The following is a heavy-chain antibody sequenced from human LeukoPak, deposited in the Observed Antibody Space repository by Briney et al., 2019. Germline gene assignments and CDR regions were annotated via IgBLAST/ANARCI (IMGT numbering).Heavy chain of an antibody. V-gene: IGHV4-39*01. Sequence: NPSETLSLTGTVSGGSISSSSYYWGWIRQPPGKGLEWIGSIYYSGSTYYNPSLKSRVTISVDTSKNQFSLKLSSVTAADTAVYYCARRPYYDFWSGYFPSYFDYWGQGTLVTVSS. CDR3: ARRPYYDFWSGYFPSYFDY. CDR2: IYYSGST. J-gene: IGHJ4*02. D-gene: IGHD3-3*01. CDR1: GGSISSSSYY.